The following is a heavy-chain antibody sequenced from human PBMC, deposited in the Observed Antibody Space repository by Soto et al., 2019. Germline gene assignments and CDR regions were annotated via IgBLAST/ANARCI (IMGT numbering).Heavy chain of an antibody. CDR1: GFTFSSYS. D-gene: IGHD3-3*01. J-gene: IGHJ4*02. CDR3: ARGTLSSGYDFWSGYQYTLIYFDY. V-gene: IGHV3-21*01. Sequence: PGGSLRLSCAASGFTFSSYSMNWVRQAPGKGLEWVSSISSSSSYIYYADSVKGRFTISRDNAKNSLYLQMNSLRAEDTAVYYCARGTLSSGYDFWSGYQYTLIYFDYWGQGTLVTVSS. CDR2: ISSSSSYI.